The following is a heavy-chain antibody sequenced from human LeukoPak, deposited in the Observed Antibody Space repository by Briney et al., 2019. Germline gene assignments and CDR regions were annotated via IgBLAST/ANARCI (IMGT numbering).Heavy chain of an antibody. CDR2: IYRSGDT. J-gene: IGHJ4*02. CDR3: ATTRGSSFDY. Sequence: GGSLRLSCVASELPVNSDFMSWLRLAPGKGLEWVSIIYRSGDTYYAGSVKGRFTISRDNSKNTLYLHMNSLRVEDTAMYYCATTRGSSFDYWGQGTLVTVSS. CDR1: ELPVNSDF. V-gene: IGHV3-53*01. D-gene: IGHD1-26*01.